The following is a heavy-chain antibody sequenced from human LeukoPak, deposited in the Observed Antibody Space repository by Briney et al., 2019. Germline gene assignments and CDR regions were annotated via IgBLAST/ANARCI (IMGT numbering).Heavy chain of an antibody. V-gene: IGHV3-23*01. Sequence: GGSLRLSCAPSGFSFRSHGMNWVRQAPGKGLEWVSGISPRGDITYYKDSVRGRFTISRDNFKNTVSLQLNSLRAEDTAVYYCAELGITMIGGVWGKGTTVTISS. CDR1: GFSFRSHG. J-gene: IGHJ6*04. D-gene: IGHD3-10*02. CDR3: AELGITMIGGV. CDR2: ISPRGDIT.